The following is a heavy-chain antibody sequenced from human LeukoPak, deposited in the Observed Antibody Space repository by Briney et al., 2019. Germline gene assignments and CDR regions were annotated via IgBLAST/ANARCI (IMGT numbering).Heavy chain of an antibody. J-gene: IGHJ4*02. CDR2: IYPGDSDT. CDR3: ARLTGDYDILTGYYLAY. CDR1: GYSFTSYW. V-gene: IGHV5-51*01. Sequence: GESLKISCKGSGYSFTSYWIGWVRQMPGKGLEWMEIIYPGDSDTRYSPSFQGQVTISADKSISTAYLQWSSLKASDTAMYYCARLTGDYDILTGYYLAYWGQGTLVTVSS. D-gene: IGHD3-9*01.